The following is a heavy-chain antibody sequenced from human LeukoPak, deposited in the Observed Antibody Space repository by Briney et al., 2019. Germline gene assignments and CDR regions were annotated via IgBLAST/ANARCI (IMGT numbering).Heavy chain of an antibody. CDR2: IYYGGST. CDR3: AKSGNVGLDDY. Sequence: SETLSLTRTVSGGSISRYYWSWIRQPPGKGLEWIGYIYYGGSTNYNPSLKSRVTISIHTSRNQFSLKLSSVTAADTAVYYCAKSGNVGLDDYWGQGTLVTVSS. J-gene: IGHJ4*02. CDR1: GGSISRYY. D-gene: IGHD3-10*01. V-gene: IGHV4-59*08.